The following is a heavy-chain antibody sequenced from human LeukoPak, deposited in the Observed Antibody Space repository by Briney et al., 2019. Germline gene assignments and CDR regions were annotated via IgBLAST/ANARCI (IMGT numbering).Heavy chain of an antibody. CDR1: GFSLSTSGVG. CDR3: AHRRPGIAAAGVSWFDP. D-gene: IGHD6-13*01. Sequence: SGPTLVNPTQTLTLTCTFSGFSLSTSGVGVGWIRQPPGKALEWLALIYWNDDKRYSPSLKSRLTITKDTSKNQVVLTMTNMDPVDTATYYCAHRRPGIAAAGVSWFDPWGQGTLVTVSS. CDR2: IYWNDDK. V-gene: IGHV2-5*01. J-gene: IGHJ5*02.